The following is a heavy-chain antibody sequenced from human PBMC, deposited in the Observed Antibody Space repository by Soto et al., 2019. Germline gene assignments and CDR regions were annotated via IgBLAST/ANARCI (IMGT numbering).Heavy chain of an antibody. CDR3: ARIPLTSSLRIDY. CDR2: IYYSGST. J-gene: IGHJ4*02. D-gene: IGHD2-2*01. Sequence: SETLSLTCTVSGGSISSSSYYWGWIRQPPGKGLEWIGSIYYSGSTYYNPSLKSRVTISVDTSKNQFSLKLSSVAAADTALYYCARIPLTSSLRIDYWGQGTLVTVSS. V-gene: IGHV4-39*01. CDR1: GGSISSSSYY.